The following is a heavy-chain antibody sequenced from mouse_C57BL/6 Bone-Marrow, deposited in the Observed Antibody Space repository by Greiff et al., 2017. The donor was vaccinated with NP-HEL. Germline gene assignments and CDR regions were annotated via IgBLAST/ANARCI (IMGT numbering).Heavy chain of an antibody. Sequence: EVMLVESGGDLVKPGGSLKLSCAASGFTFSSYGMSWVRQTPDKRLEWVATISSGGSYTYYPDSVKGRFTISRDNAKNTLYLQMSSLKSEDTAMYYCARRPTGPYYFDYWGQGTTLTVSS. V-gene: IGHV5-6*02. CDR1: GFTFSSYG. CDR3: ARRPTGPYYFDY. CDR2: ISSGGSYT. J-gene: IGHJ2*01. D-gene: IGHD4-1*02.